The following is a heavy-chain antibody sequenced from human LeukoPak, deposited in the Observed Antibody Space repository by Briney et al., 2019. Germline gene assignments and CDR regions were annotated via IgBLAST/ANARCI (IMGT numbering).Heavy chain of an antibody. CDR2: IYSGGST. D-gene: IGHD3-22*01. CDR3: AKSLYYDIPYYFDY. V-gene: IGHV3-66*01. Sequence: GGSLRLSCAASGFTVSSKYMSWVRQAPGKGLEWVSIIYSGGSTYYADSVKGRFTISRDISKNTLYLQMNSLRAEDTAVYYCAKSLYYDIPYYFDYWGQGTLVTVSS. CDR1: GFTVSSKY. J-gene: IGHJ4*02.